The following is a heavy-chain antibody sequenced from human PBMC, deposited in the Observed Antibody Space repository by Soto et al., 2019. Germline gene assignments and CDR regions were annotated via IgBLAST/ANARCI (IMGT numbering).Heavy chain of an antibody. V-gene: IGHV3-15*07. J-gene: IGHJ5*02. Sequence: EVQLVESGGGLVKPGGSLRLSCAASGFTFSNVWMNWVRQAPGKGLEWVGRIKSKAHGGTIDYAAPVKGRFTISRDYSNNTLYLQMNSMKTEDTAVYYCTAEDGWFDPWGQGTLVTVSS. CDR3: TAEDGWFDP. CDR1: GFTFSNVW. CDR2: IKSKAHGGTI.